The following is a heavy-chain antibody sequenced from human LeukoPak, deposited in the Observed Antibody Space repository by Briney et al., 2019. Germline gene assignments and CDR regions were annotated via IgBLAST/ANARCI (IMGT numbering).Heavy chain of an antibody. CDR2: IWYDGSNK. J-gene: IGHJ3*02. CDR1: GFTFSSYG. CDR3: AKVGPGIAAAGTHFGAFDI. V-gene: IGHV3-33*06. D-gene: IGHD6-13*01. Sequence: PGRSLGLSCAASGFTFSSYGMHWVRQAPGKGLEWVAVIWYDGSNKYYADSVKGRFTISRDNSKNTLYLQLNSLRAEDTAVYYCAKVGPGIAAAGTHFGAFDICGQGTMVTVSP.